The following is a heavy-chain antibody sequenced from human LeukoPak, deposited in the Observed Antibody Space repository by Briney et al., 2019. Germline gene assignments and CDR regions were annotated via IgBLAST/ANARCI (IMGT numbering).Heavy chain of an antibody. CDR3: ARDAARPDAFDI. CDR2: IYHSGST. CDR1: GYSISSGYY. J-gene: IGHJ3*02. Sequence: SGTLSLTCTVSGYSISSGYYWGWIRQPPGKGLEWIGSIYHSGSTYYNPSLKSRVTISVDTSKSQFSLKLSSVTAADTAVYYCARDAARPDAFDIWGQGTMVTVSS. V-gene: IGHV4-38-2*02.